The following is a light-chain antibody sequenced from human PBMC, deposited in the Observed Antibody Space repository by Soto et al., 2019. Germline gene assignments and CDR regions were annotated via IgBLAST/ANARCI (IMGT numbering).Light chain of an antibody. CDR2: GAS. CDR1: QSFRGL. CDR3: QQYSKWPRT. Sequence: EVVLTHSPVTLTLSPGERATLSCRASQSFRGLLAWYQQKPGQAPRLLIYGASTRATGIPARFSGSGSGTEFTLTISSLQSEDFAVYYCQQYSKWPRTFGQGTKA. J-gene: IGKJ1*01. V-gene: IGKV3-15*01.